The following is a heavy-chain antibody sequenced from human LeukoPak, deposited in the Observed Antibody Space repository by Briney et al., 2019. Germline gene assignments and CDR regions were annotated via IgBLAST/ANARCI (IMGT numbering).Heavy chain of an antibody. CDR1: GFTFSSYS. Sequence: GGSLRLSCAASGFTFSSYSMNWVRQARGKGLEWVACIRYDGSNKHYADSVKGRFSISRDNSKNTLYLQMNSLRAEDTAVYYCARDSGDFWSGHPDYWGQGTLVTVSS. D-gene: IGHD3-3*01. CDR3: ARDSGDFWSGHPDY. CDR2: IRYDGSNK. V-gene: IGHV3-30*02. J-gene: IGHJ4*02.